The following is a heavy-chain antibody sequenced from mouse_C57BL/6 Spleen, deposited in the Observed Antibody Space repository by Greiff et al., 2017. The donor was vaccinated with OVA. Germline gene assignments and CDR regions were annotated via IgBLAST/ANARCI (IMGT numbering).Heavy chain of an antibody. J-gene: IGHJ4*01. CDR1: GFTFSSYG. CDR2: ISSGGSYT. V-gene: IGHV5-6*01. Sequence: EVMLVESGGDLVKPGGSLKLSCAASGFTFSSYGMSWVRQTPDKRLEWVATISSGGSYTYYPDSVQGRFTISRDNAKNTLYLQMSSLKSEDTAMYYCARQFITTVVAADYYAMDYGGQGTSVTVSS. CDR3: ARQFITTVVAADYYAMDY. D-gene: IGHD1-1*01.